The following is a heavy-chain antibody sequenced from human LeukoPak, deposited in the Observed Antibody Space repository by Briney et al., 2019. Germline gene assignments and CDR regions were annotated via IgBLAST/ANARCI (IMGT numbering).Heavy chain of an antibody. J-gene: IGHJ6*02. D-gene: IGHD2-21*02. CDR2: ISGGGGST. V-gene: IGHV3-23*01. CDR1: GFTFSSYA. CDR3: AKDIVVVTGNYYYGMDV. Sequence: PGGSLRLSCAASGFTFSSYAMSWVRQAPGKGLEWVSAISGGGGSTYYADSVKGRFTISRDNSKNTLYLQMNSLRAEDTAVYYCAKDIVVVTGNYYYGMDVWGQGTTVTVSS.